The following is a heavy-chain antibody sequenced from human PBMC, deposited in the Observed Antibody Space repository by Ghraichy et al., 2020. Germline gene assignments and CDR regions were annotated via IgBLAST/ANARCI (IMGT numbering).Heavy chain of an antibody. J-gene: IGHJ6*02. V-gene: IGHV3-30*18. CDR3: ANPLYDSSGYYYPPTIPMDYYGMDV. D-gene: IGHD3-22*01. CDR1: GFTFSSYG. Sequence: GSLRLSCAASGFTFSSYGMHWVRQAPGKGLEWVAVISYDGSNKYYADSVKGRFTISRDNSKNTLYLQMNSLRAEDTAVYYCANPLYDSSGYYYPPTIPMDYYGMDVWGQGTTVTVSS. CDR2: ISYDGSNK.